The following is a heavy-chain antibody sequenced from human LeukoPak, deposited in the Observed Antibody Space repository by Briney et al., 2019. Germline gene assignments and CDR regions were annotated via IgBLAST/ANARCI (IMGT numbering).Heavy chain of an antibody. D-gene: IGHD3-10*01. V-gene: IGHV4-59*01. CDR2: IYYSGST. CDR1: GGSISSYY. Sequence: SETLSLTCTVSGGSISSYYWSWIRQPPGKGLEWIGYIYYSGSTNYNPSLKSRVTISVDTSKNQFSLELSSVTAADTAVYYCARDRGFGELFFGMDVWGQGTTVTVSS. CDR3: ARDRGFGELFFGMDV. J-gene: IGHJ6*02.